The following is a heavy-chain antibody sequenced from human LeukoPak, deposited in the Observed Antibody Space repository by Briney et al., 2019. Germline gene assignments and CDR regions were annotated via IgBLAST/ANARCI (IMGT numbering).Heavy chain of an antibody. J-gene: IGHJ4*02. CDR2: INPSGGST. CDR3: ARVGGYYYDSSGSFDY. V-gene: IGHV1-46*01. CDR1: GYTFTSYY. D-gene: IGHD3-22*01. Sequence: ASVKVSCKASGYTFTSYYMHWVRQAPGQGLEWMGIINPSGGSTSYAQKFQGRVTMTRDMSTSTVYMELSSLRSEDTAVYYCARVGGYYYDSSGSFDYWGQGTLVTVSS.